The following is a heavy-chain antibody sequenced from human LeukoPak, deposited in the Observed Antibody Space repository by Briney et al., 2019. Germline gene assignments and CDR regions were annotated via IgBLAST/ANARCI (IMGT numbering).Heavy chain of an antibody. D-gene: IGHD3-9*01. CDR2: ISAYNGNT. J-gene: IGHJ4*02. CDR3: AREDYDILTGYYGPSQGRGGANY. Sequence: ASVKVSCKASGYTFTSYGISWVRQAPGQGLEWMGWISAYNGNTNYAQKLQGRVTMTTDTSTSTAYMELRSLRSDDTAVYYCAREDYDILTGYYGPSQGRGGANYWGQGTLVTVSS. CDR1: GYTFTSYG. V-gene: IGHV1-18*01.